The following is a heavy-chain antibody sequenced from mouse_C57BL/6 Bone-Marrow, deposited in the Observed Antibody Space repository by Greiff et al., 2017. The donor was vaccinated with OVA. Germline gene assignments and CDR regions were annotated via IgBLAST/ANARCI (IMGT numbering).Heavy chain of an antibody. J-gene: IGHJ1*03. D-gene: IGHD1-1*01. Sequence: VQLVESGPELVKPGASVKISCKASGYTFTDYYINWVKQRPGQGLEWIGWIFPGSGSTYYNEKFKGKATLTVDKSSSTAYMLLSSLTSEDSAVYFCAKSDYYGSSSWYFDVWGTGTTVTVSS. CDR1: GYTFTDYY. CDR3: AKSDYYGSSSWYFDV. V-gene: IGHV1-75*01. CDR2: IFPGSGST.